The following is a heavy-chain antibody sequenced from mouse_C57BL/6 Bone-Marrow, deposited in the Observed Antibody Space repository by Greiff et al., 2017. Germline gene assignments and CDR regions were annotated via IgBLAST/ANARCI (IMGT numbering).Heavy chain of an antibody. CDR3: ARRGYYGSGYWFAY. J-gene: IGHJ3*01. V-gene: IGHV1-61*01. CDR2: IYPSESDT. CDR1: GYTFTSYW. Sequence: QVQLKQPGAELVRPGSSVKLSCKASGYTFTSYWMDWVKQRPGQGLEWIGNIYPSESDTHYNQKFKDKATLTVDKSSSTAYMQLSSLTSEASAVYYCARRGYYGSGYWFAYWGQGTLVTVSA. D-gene: IGHD1-1*01.